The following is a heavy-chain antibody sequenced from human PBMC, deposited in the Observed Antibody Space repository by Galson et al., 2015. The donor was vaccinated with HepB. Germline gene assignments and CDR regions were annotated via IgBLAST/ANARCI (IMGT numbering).Heavy chain of an antibody. CDR3: AKGPRPLIAAAGLDY. CDR2: ISWNSGSI. D-gene: IGHD6-13*01. J-gene: IGHJ4*02. CDR1: GFTFDDYA. Sequence: SLRLSCAASGFTFDDYAMHWVRQAPGKGLEWVSGISWNSGSIGYADSVKGRFTISRDNAKNSLYLQMNSLRAEDTALYYCAKGPRPLIAAAGLDYWGQGTLVTVSS. V-gene: IGHV3-9*01.